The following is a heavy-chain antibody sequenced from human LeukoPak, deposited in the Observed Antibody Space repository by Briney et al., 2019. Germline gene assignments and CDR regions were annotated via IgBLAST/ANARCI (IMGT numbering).Heavy chain of an antibody. CDR3: ARPDYGDHPFDS. D-gene: IGHD4-17*01. J-gene: IGHJ4*02. Sequence: GGSLRLSCAASGFTYSSYWMHWVRQAPGKGLVWVSRINSDGSSIRYADSVKGRFTISRDNAKNTLYLQMNSLRAEDTAVYYCARPDYGDHPFDSWGQGTLVTVSS. V-gene: IGHV3-74*01. CDR2: INSDGSSI. CDR1: GFTYSSYW.